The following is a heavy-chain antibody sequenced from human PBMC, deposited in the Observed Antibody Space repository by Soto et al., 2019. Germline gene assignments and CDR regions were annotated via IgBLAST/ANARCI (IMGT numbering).Heavy chain of an antibody. J-gene: IGHJ6*02. CDR3: AKDWNDANYDYGTDV. CDR1: GFAFSSFG. CDR2: ISHDGSKK. V-gene: IGHV3-30*18. Sequence: GGSLRLSCVASGFAFSSFGMHWVRQAPGKGLEWVAFISHDGSKKKFVDSVKGRFTISRDDSGNTLCLQMNSLRADDTAVYFCAKDWNDANYDYGTDVWGQGTTVTVSS. D-gene: IGHD1-1*01.